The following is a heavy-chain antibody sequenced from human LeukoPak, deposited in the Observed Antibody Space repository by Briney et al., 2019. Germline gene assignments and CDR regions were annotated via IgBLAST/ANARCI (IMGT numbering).Heavy chain of an antibody. V-gene: IGHV3-74*03. CDR3: ARVDVLSGG. D-gene: IGHD2-8*01. J-gene: IGHJ4*02. CDR2: INGDGTST. CDR1: GFTFNSYA. Sequence: PGGSLRLSCAASGFTFNSYAIHWVRQAPGKGLVWVSRINGDGTSTTYADSVKGRFTISRDNAKNTLYLQMNSLRAEDTAVYYCARVDVLSGGWGQGTLVTVSS.